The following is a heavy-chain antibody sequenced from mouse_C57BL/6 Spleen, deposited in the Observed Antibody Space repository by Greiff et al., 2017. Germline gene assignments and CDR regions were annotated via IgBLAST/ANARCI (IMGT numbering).Heavy chain of an antibody. D-gene: IGHD2-3*01. CDR2: ISSGGDYI. CDR1: GFTFSSYA. Sequence: EVKLMESGEGLVKPGGSLKLSCAASGFTFSSYAMSWVRQTPEKRLEWVAYISSGGDYIYYADTVKGRFTISRDNARNTLYLQMSSLKSEDTAMYYCTREREDGYYLDYWGQGTTLTVSS. J-gene: IGHJ2*01. CDR3: TREREDGYYLDY. V-gene: IGHV5-9-1*02.